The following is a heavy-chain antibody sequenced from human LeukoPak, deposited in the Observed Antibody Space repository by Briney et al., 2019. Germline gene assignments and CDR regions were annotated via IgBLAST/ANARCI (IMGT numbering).Heavy chain of an antibody. CDR2: ISGSGGST. V-gene: IGHV3-23*01. CDR1: GFTFSSYA. D-gene: IGHD6-13*01. Sequence: GGSLRLSCAASGFTFSSYAMHWVRQAPGKGLEWVSAISGSGGSTYYADSVKGRFTISRDNSKNTLYLQMNSLRAEDTAVYYCAKDTSYTLAAAGLIDYWGQGTLVTVSS. CDR3: AKDTSYTLAAAGLIDY. J-gene: IGHJ4*02.